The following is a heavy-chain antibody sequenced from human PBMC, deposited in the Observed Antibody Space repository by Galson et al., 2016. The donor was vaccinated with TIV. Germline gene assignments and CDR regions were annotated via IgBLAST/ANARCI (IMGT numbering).Heavy chain of an antibody. CDR3: AKEGYSYRLS. V-gene: IGHV4-61*02. J-gene: IGHJ4*02. CDR1: GASLTSPSHY. CDR2: VYPSGNT. Sequence: TLSLTCTVSGASLTSPSHYWSWIRQPAGKGLKWIGRVYPSGNTNYSPSLKSRVTMSLDTSKNQFSLNLMSVTAADTAVYYCAKEGYSYRLSWGQGILVTVSS. D-gene: IGHD5-18*01.